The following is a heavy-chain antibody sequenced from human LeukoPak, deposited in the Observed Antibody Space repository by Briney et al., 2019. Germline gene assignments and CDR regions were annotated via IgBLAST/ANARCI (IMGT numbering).Heavy chain of an antibody. CDR1: GGSVSSGISY. CDR3: ARGNWNDLNNYWFDP. D-gene: IGHD1-1*01. V-gene: IGHV4-34*01. CDR2: INHGATT. J-gene: IGHJ5*02. Sequence: PSETLSLTCSVSGGSVSSGISYWSWIRQPPGKGLEWIAEINHGATTNYNPSLKRRVTISIDTSKIQFSLRLSSVTAADTAVYYCARGNWNDLNNYWFDPWGQGTLVTVSS.